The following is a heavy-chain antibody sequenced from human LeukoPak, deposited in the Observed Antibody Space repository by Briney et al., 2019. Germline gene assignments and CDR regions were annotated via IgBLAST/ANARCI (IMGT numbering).Heavy chain of an antibody. CDR1: GGSISSYY. Sequence: SETLSLTCTVSGGSISSYYWSWIRQPLGKGLEWIGYIYYSGSTNYNPSLKSRVTISVDTSKNQFSLKLSSVTAADTAVYYCARLDYYGSPDAFDIWGQGTMVTVSS. J-gene: IGHJ3*02. CDR3: ARLDYYGSPDAFDI. D-gene: IGHD3-10*01. CDR2: IYYSGST. V-gene: IGHV4-59*08.